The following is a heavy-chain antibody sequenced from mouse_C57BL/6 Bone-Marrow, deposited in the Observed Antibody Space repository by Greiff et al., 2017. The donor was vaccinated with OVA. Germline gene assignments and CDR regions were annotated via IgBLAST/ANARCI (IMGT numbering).Heavy chain of an antibody. J-gene: IGHJ1*03. V-gene: IGHV1-82*01. CDR1: GYAFSSSW. CDR3: ARWARFITSVGWYFDV. D-gene: IGHD1-1*01. CDR2: IYPGDGDT. Sequence: VQLQQPGPELVKPGASVKLSCKASGYAFSSSWMNWVKQRPGKGLEWIGRIYPGDGDTNYNGQFKGKATLTADTSSSTAYMPLSRLPSEDSAVYFWARWARFITSVGWYFDVGGTGTTVTVSS.